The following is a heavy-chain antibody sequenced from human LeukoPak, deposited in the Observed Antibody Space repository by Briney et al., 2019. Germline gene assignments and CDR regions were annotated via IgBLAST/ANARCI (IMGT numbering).Heavy chain of an antibody. Sequence: GGSLRLSCAASGFTFSNYWMHWVRQAPGKGLVWVSRINSDGSSTSYADSVKGRFTISRDNAKNTLYLQMNSLRAKDTAVYYCARDVYYNWFDPWGQGTLVTVSS. CDR2: INSDGSST. V-gene: IGHV3-74*01. D-gene: IGHD2-8*01. J-gene: IGHJ5*02. CDR3: ARDVYYNWFDP. CDR1: GFTFSNYW.